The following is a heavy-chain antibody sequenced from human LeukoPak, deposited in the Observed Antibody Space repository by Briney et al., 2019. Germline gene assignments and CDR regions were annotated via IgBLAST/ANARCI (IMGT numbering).Heavy chain of an antibody. Sequence: GGSLRLSCAASGFTFTTCAMHWVRQAPGKGLEWVAYIRHDGNNKNYAAYVKGRFTISRDNSKDMLYLQMNGLRPEDTAVYYCARHSDRGTYYDPFNIWGQGTMVTVSS. CDR1: GFTFTTCA. J-gene: IGHJ3*02. CDR3: ARHSDRGTYYDPFNI. D-gene: IGHD1-26*01. V-gene: IGHV3-30*02. CDR2: IRHDGNNK.